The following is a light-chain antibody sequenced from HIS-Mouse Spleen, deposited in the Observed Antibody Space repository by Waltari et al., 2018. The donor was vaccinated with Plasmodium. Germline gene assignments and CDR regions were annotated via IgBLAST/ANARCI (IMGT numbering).Light chain of an antibody. J-gene: IGLJ1*01. CDR2: DVS. CDR1: SSDVGGYNY. V-gene: IGLV2-11*01. CDR3: CSYAGSYTYV. Sequence: ALTQPRSVSGSPGQSVTISCTGTSSDVGGYNYVSWYQQHPGKAPTLMIYDVSKRPSGVPDRFSGAKSGNTASLTISGLQAEDEADYYCCSYAGSYTYVFGTGTKVTVL.